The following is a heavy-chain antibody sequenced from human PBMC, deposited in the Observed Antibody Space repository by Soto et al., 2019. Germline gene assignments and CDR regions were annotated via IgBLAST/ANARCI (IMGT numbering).Heavy chain of an antibody. V-gene: IGHV3-30-3*01. J-gene: IGHJ4*02. CDR1: GFIFSNYV. Sequence: QVQLVESGGGVVQPGRSLRLSCAASGFIFSNYVMYWVRQAPGKGLEWVAFMSYDGTTTSYADSVKGRFTISRDNSQNTLYLQMNSLRPEDTGVYYCAREVLWSRYFDYWGQGTLVTVSS. CDR2: MSYDGTTT. D-gene: IGHD3-10*01. CDR3: AREVLWSRYFDY.